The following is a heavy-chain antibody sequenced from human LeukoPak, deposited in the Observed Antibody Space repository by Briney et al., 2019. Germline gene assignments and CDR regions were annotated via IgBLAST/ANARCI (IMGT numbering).Heavy chain of an antibody. Sequence: GGSLRLSCAASGFTFSSYTMHWVRQAPGKGLEYVSAIISHGGNTHYTNSVKGRFTISRDNSENTLYLQMGSLRAEDMAVYHCARVKMGATVSNYYYYYMDVWGKGTTVTVSS. J-gene: IGHJ6*03. D-gene: IGHD1-26*01. CDR2: IISHGGNT. CDR1: GFTFSSYT. CDR3: ARVKMGATVSNYYYYYMDV. V-gene: IGHV3-64*01.